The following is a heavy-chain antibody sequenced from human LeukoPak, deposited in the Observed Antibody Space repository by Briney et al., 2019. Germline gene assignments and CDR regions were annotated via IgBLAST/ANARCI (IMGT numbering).Heavy chain of an antibody. D-gene: IGHD6-13*01. CDR3: AKRGVSSSWYYFDY. CDR1: GFTFSSYA. CDR2: ISGSGGST. V-gene: IGHV3-23*01. Sequence: PGGSLRLSCAASGFTFSSYAMSWVREAPGKGLEWVSVISGSGGSTYYADPVKGRFTISRDNSKNTLYLQMNSLRAEDTAVYYCAKRGVSSSWYYFDYWGQGTLVTVSS. J-gene: IGHJ4*02.